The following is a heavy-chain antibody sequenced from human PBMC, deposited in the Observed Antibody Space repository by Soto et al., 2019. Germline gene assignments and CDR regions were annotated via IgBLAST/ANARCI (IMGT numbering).Heavy chain of an antibody. CDR1: GGSLSNYY. CDR3: ARDSRSGYDAPFDY. D-gene: IGHD5-12*01. V-gene: IGHV4-59*12. Sequence: SETLSLTCTVSGGSLSNYYWSWIRQPPGKGLEWIGYIYYSGSTYYNPSLKSRVTISVDTSKNQLSLKLSTVTAADTAVYYCARDSRSGYDAPFDYWGQGTLVTVSS. J-gene: IGHJ4*02. CDR2: IYYSGST.